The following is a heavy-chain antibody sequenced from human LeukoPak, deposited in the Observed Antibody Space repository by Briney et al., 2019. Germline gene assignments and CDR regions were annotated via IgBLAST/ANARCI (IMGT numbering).Heavy chain of an antibody. D-gene: IGHD6-19*01. CDR2: ITDSGIST. CDR3: AKDRALGAVADPFDH. V-gene: IGHV3-23*01. Sequence: GGSLRLSCAASGFTFSSYAMSWVRQALGKGLEWVSVITDSGISTYYTDSVKGRFTISRDNSKNTLFLQMNSLRAEDTAVYFCAKDRALGAVADPFDHWGQGTLVTVSS. J-gene: IGHJ4*02. CDR1: GFTFSSYA.